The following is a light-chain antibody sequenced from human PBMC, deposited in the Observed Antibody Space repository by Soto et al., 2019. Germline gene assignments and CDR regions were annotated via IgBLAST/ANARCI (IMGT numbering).Light chain of an antibody. Sequence: DIQMTQSPSSLSASVGDRVTITCRASQSVSNYLNWYRQLPGKAPTLLIYSTSTLQSGVPSRFSGSGSGTDFTLTISGLQPEDLATYFCQQSYSSPQTFGQGTKVDIK. CDR2: STS. CDR3: QQSYSSPQT. CDR1: QSVSNY. V-gene: IGKV1-39*01. J-gene: IGKJ1*01.